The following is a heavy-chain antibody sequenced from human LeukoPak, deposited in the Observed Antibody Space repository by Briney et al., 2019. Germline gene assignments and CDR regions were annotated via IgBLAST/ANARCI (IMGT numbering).Heavy chain of an antibody. CDR2: INPNSAST. CDR3: ARGDFADTNTAFDV. D-gene: IGHD3-16*01. Sequence: GASVKVSCKTSGYTFTDYDVHWVRQAPGQGLEWMGWINPNSASTNYAQRLQGRVTFTRDTSLSIAYMELSSLTSEDAAVYFCARGDFADTNTAFDVWGQGTLVAVSS. V-gene: IGHV1-8*03. J-gene: IGHJ3*01. CDR1: GYTFTDYD.